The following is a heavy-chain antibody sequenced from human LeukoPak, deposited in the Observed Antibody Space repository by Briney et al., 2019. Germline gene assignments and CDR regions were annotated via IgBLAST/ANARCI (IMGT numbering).Heavy chain of an antibody. J-gene: IGHJ4*02. CDR1: GFTFSSYA. V-gene: IGHV3-30*02. D-gene: IGHD6-19*01. Sequence: GGYLRLSCAASGFTFSSYAMHWVRQAPGKGLEWVAFIRYDGSNKYYADSVKGRFTISRDNSKNTLYLQMNSLRAEDTAVYYCARERGYSSGWYRGTWYFDYWGQGTLVTVSS. CDR2: IRYDGSNK. CDR3: ARERGYSSGWYRGTWYFDY.